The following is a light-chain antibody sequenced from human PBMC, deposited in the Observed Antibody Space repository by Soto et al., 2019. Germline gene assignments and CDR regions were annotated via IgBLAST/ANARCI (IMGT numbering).Light chain of an antibody. J-gene: IGLJ3*02. V-gene: IGLV1-44*01. CDR3: AAWDESPNVPV. CDR2: SNN. Sequence: QSVLTQPPSASGTPGQRVTISCSGSNSNIGRNTVNWYQQLPGAAPSLLIYSNNQRPSGVPDRFSGSKSGTSASLAISGLQSEHEADYYCAAWDESPNVPVFGGGTKLTVL. CDR1: NSNIGRNT.